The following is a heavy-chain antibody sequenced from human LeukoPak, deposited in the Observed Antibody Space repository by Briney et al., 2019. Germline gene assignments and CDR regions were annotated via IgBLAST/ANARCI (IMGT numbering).Heavy chain of an antibody. CDR2: IYYSGNT. CDR3: AKWSGSGHAFDI. Sequence: SETLSLTCTVSGGSISRYYWSWIRQPPGKGLECIGYIYYSGNTNSNPSLNSRVTISVDTSKNQFSLNLNSVTAADTAVYYCAKWSGSGHAFDIWGQGTMVTVSS. J-gene: IGHJ3*02. D-gene: IGHD2-15*01. V-gene: IGHV4-59*01. CDR1: GGSISRYY.